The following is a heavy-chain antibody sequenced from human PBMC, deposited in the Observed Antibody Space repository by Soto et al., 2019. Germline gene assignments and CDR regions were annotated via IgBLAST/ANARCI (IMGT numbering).Heavy chain of an antibody. D-gene: IGHD2-2*01. CDR2: IIPIFGTA. J-gene: IGHJ6*02. CDR3: ARESIGVVPAAHYYYGMDV. V-gene: IGHV1-69*06. Sequence: QVQLVQSGAEVKKPGSSVKVSCKASGGTFSSYAISWVRQAPGQGLEWMGGIIPIFGTANYAQKFQGRVTITADKSTSTAYKELSRLRSEDTAVYYCARESIGVVPAAHYYYGMDVWGQGTTVTVSS. CDR1: GGTFSSYA.